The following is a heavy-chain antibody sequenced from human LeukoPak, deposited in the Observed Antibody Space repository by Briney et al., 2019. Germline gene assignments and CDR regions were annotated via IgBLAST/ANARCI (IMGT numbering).Heavy chain of an antibody. CDR3: VGTRYYDDRSGAYYGYFQH. CDR1: GFTFSSFA. CDR2: IIGSGSST. V-gene: IGHV3-23*01. D-gene: IGHD3-22*01. J-gene: IGHJ1*01. Sequence: SGGSLRLSCAASGFTFSSFAMSWVRQAPGKGLEWVSAIIGSGSSTYYADSVRGRFSISRDNSKNTVSLQMNTLRTEDTAVYYCVGTRYYDDRSGAYYGYFQHWGQGTLVTVSS.